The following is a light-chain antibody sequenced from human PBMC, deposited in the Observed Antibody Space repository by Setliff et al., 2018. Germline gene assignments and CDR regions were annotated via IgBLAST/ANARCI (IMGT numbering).Light chain of an antibody. CDR1: SSDVGGYDY. CDR3: SSYTVGSTLSV. V-gene: IGLV2-14*03. J-gene: IGLJ1*01. CDR2: DVT. Sequence: LTQPASVSGSPGQSITFSCTGSSSDVGGYDYVSWYQQHPGKAPKLLIYDVTNRPSGVSNRFSGSKSGNTASLTISGLQAEDEAEYFCSSYTVGSTLSVFGTGTKVTV.